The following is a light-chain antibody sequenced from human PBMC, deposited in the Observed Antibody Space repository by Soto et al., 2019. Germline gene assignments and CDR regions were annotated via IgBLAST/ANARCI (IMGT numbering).Light chain of an antibody. Sequence: QSVLTQTASVSGSPGQAITISCTGTNRDVGSYHSVSWYQQYPDQAPKLLIYESTKRPSGVSHRFSASKSGNTASLTISALQAEDEADYYCCSYAGDNIPYIFGTGTKVTVL. CDR2: EST. CDR1: NRDVGSYHS. J-gene: IGLJ1*01. CDR3: CSYAGDNIPYI. V-gene: IGLV2-23*01.